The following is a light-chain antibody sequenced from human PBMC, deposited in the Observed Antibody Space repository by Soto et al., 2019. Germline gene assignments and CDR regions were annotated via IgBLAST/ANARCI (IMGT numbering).Light chain of an antibody. J-gene: IGKJ5*01. CDR2: GAS. CDR3: QQYNNWPPIT. V-gene: IGKV3-15*01. CDR1: QSVSSN. Sequence: ETVLTQSQPTLSVSPGERAHLXCRASQSVSSNLAWYKQKPGQAPRLLIYGASTRATGIPARFRGSGSGTEFTLTISSLQSEDFAVYYCQQYNNWPPITFGQGTRLEIK.